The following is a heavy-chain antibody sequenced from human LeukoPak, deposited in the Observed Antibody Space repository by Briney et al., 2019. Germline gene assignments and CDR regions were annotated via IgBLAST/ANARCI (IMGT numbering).Heavy chain of an antibody. CDR1: GYSISSGYY. Sequence: SETLSLTCNVSGYSISSGYYWNWIRQPPGKGLEWIGYIYYSGSTNYNPSLKSRVTISVDTSKNQFSLKLSSVTAADTAVYYCARGRSYFDYWGQGTLVTVSS. CDR2: IYYSGST. V-gene: IGHV4-59*01. J-gene: IGHJ4*02. CDR3: ARGRSYFDY.